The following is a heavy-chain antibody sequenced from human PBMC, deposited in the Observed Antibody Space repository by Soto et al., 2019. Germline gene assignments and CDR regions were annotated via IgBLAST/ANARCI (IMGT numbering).Heavy chain of an antibody. J-gene: IGHJ4*02. V-gene: IGHV1-18*01. CDR3: ARGRYGDY. Sequence: QVHLVQSGAEAQKPGASVKVSCTGSGYDFTTYGIPWVRQAPGQGLEWMAWISAHNGNTDYAQKLQGRVTVTRDTSTSTAYMELRSLRSDDTAVYYCARGRYGDYWGQGALVTVSS. CDR1: GYDFTTYG. CDR2: ISAHNGNT. D-gene: IGHD1-1*01.